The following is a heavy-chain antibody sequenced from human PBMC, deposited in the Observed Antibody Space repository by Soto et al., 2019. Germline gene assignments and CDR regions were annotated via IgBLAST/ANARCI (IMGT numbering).Heavy chain of an antibody. D-gene: IGHD1-26*01. J-gene: IGHJ4*02. CDR3: AGEKVGTTGIDN. CDR1: GYTFTGYD. CDR2: MNPNSGNT. V-gene: IGHV1-8*01. Sequence: ASVKVSCKASGYTFTGYDINWVRQATGQGLEWMGWMNPNSGNTGYAQNFQGRVTMTRDNSITTAYMELTSLRDDDSAVYYCAGEKVGTTGIDNWGQGTLVTVSS.